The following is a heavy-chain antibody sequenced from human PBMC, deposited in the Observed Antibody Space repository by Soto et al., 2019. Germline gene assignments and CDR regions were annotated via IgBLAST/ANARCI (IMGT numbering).Heavy chain of an antibody. CDR1: GYTFTSYD. CDR3: ARRKMTTVTRVWCDP. V-gene: IGHV1-8*01. D-gene: IGHD4-17*01. Sequence: QVQLVQSGAEVKKPGASVKVSCKASGYTFTSYDLHWVRQATGQGLEWVGWMNPDSGNTGYAQKFQGRVTMTRNTSISTGYMELSSLRSDDTAVYYCARRKMTTVTRVWCDPWGQGTLVTVSS. CDR2: MNPDSGNT. J-gene: IGHJ5*02.